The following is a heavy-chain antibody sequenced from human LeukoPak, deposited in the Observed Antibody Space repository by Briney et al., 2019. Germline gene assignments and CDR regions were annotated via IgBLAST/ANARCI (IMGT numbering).Heavy chain of an antibody. CDR3: ARSRLWSGYYRYYFDY. Sequence: AASVKVSCKASGYTFTSYYMHWVRQAPGHGLEWMGIINPSGGSTSYAQKFQGRVTMTRDTSTSTVYMELSSLRSEDTAVYYCARSRLWSGYYRYYFDYWGQGTLVTVSS. D-gene: IGHD3-3*01. J-gene: IGHJ4*02. CDR2: INPSGGST. V-gene: IGHV1-46*01. CDR1: GYTFTSYY.